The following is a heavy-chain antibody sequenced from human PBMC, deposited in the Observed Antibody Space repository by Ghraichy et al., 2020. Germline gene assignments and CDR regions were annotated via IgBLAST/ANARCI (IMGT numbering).Heavy chain of an antibody. J-gene: IGHJ4*02. D-gene: IGHD6-19*01. CDR1: GFTFGSYA. Sequence: GGSLRLSCAASGFTFGSYAMTWVRQAPGKGLEWVSTISGSGGSTYYADSVKGRFTISRDNSKNTLYLQMNSLRVDDTAVYYCAKALSRSGWQHYFDSWGQGSLVTVSS. V-gene: IGHV3-23*01. CDR3: AKALSRSGWQHYFDS. CDR2: ISGSGGST.